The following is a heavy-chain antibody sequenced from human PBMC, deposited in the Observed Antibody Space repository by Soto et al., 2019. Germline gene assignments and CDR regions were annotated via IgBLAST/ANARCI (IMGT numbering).Heavy chain of an antibody. CDR1: GFTFINYA. V-gene: IGHV3-23*01. Sequence: EVQLLESGGDSVQPGGSVRLSCAGSGFTFINYAMNWVRQAPGKGLEWVSTIIGGGDATFFADSVRGRFTFSRDNSKNTVTLQMNSLGVDDTAVYYCARKVVGSTSRPDYWYFDRWGRGTLVTVSS. CDR3: ARKVVGSTSRPDYWYFDR. J-gene: IGHJ2*01. CDR2: IIGGGDAT. D-gene: IGHD2-21*01.